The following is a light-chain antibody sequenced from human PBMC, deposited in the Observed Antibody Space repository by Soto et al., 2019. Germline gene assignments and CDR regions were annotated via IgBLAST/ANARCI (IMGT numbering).Light chain of an antibody. CDR1: SSNIGSNT. CDR2: SNN. J-gene: IGLJ1*01. V-gene: IGLV1-44*01. Sequence: QAVVTQPPSASGTPGQRVTISCSGSSSNIGSNTVNWYQQLPGTAPKPLIYSNNQRPSGVPDRFSGSKSGTSASLAISVLQSEDEADYYCAAWDDSLNGHVFGTGTKLTVL. CDR3: AAWDDSLNGHV.